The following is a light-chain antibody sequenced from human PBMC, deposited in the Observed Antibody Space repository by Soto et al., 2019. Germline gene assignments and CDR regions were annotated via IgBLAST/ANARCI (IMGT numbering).Light chain of an antibody. J-gene: IGLJ1*01. CDR3: GSWDSSLSDYV. Sequence: QSVLTHPPSVSAAPGHKVTISCSGSSSNIGGNSVSWYQQLPGTAPKLLIYDDNKRPSGIPDRFSGSKSGTSATLGITGFHTGDEADYYCGSWDSSLSDYVFGTGTKVTVL. V-gene: IGLV1-51*01. CDR1: SSNIGGNS. CDR2: DDN.